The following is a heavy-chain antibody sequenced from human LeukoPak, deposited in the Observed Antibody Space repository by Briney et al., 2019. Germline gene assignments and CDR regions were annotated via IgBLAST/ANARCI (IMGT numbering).Heavy chain of an antibody. CDR3: ARTGSTVTMLYPFDH. Sequence: SETLSLTCTVSGGSIRSYYWSWIRQPPGKGLEWIGYIYYSGSTNYNPSLKSRVSISVDTSKNQFSLKLSSVTAADTAVYYCARTGSTVTMLYPFDHWGQGTLVTVTS. V-gene: IGHV4-59*01. J-gene: IGHJ4*02. CDR1: GGSIRSYY. D-gene: IGHD4-17*01. CDR2: IYYSGST.